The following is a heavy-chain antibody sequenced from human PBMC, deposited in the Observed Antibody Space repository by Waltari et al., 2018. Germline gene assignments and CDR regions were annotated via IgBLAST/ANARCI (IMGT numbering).Heavy chain of an antibody. D-gene: IGHD6-13*01. J-gene: IGHJ6*03. CDR3: ARISAAGNGYYYYYMDV. Sequence: EVQLVQSGAEVKKPGESLKISCKGSGYSFTSYWIGWVGPMPGKGLEWMGIIYPGDSDTRYSPSFQGQVTISADKSISTAYLQWSSLKASDTAMYYCARISAAGNGYYYYYMDVWGKGTTVTVSS. CDR2: IYPGDSDT. CDR1: GYSFTSYW. V-gene: IGHV5-51*01.